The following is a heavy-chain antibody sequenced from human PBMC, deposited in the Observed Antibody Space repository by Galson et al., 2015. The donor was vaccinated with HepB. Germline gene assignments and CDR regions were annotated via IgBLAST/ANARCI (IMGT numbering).Heavy chain of an antibody. CDR3: ARSQPGRYYCDSSGYYLP. Sequence: QSGAEVKKPGESLRISCKGSGYSFTSYWISWVRQMPGKGLEWMGRIDPSDSYTNYSPSFQGHVTISADKSISTAYLQWSSLKASDTAMYYCARSQPGRYYCDSSGYYLPWGQGTLVTVSS. D-gene: IGHD3-22*01. CDR1: GYSFTSYW. CDR2: IDPSDSYT. V-gene: IGHV5-10-1*01. J-gene: IGHJ5*02.